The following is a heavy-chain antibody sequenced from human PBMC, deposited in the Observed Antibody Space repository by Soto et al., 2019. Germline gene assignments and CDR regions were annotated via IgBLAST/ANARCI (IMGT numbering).Heavy chain of an antibody. CDR2: ISDEGSSE. CDR3: VKDKRRSYGYFGLDAFDI. D-gene: IGHD5-18*01. CDR1: GFTFSDFG. J-gene: IGHJ3*02. Sequence: QVQLVESGGGVVQPERSLRLSCVGSGFTFSDFGMHWVRQAPGKGLEWVAVISDEGSSEHYADSLKGRFTISRDNSKKTLYLQMNSLRAEDTAVYYCVKDKRRSYGYFGLDAFDIWGQGTSVTVSS. V-gene: IGHV3-30*18.